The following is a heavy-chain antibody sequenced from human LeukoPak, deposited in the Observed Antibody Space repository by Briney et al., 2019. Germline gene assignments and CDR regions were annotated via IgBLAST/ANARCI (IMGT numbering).Heavy chain of an antibody. J-gene: IGHJ5*02. CDR3: AKDDLITIFGVVLFDP. Sequence: ASVKVSCKASGYTFTSYGISWVRQAPGQGLEWMGWISAYNGNTNYAQKLQGRVTMTTDTSTSTAYMELRSLRSDDTAVYYCAKDDLITIFGVVLFDPWGQGTLVTVSS. V-gene: IGHV1-18*01. CDR2: ISAYNGNT. D-gene: IGHD3-3*01. CDR1: GYTFTSYG.